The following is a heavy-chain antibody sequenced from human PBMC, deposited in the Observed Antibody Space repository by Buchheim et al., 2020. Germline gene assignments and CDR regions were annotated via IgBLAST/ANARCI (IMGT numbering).Heavy chain of an antibody. Sequence: QVQLVESGGGVVQPGRSLRLSCAASGFTFSSYGMHWVRQAPGKGLEWVAVISYDGSNKYYADSVKGRFTISRDNSKNTLYLQMNSLRAEDTAVYYCASRGVRETYWGQGTL. CDR3: ASRGVRETY. CDR2: ISYDGSNK. V-gene: IGHV3-30*03. J-gene: IGHJ4*02. D-gene: IGHD3-10*01. CDR1: GFTFSSYG.